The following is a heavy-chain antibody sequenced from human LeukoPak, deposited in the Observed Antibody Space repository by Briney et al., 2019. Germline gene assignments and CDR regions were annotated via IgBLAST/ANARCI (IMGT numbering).Heavy chain of an antibody. CDR1: GYTFTGYY. D-gene: IGHD1-26*01. J-gene: IGHJ4*02. Sequence: ASVKVSCKASGYTFTGYYMHWVRQAPGQGLEWMGWINPNSGGTNYARKFQGRVTMTRDTSISTAYMELSRLRSDDTAVYYCASQLWELDDYWGQGTLVTVSS. CDR2: INPNSGGT. V-gene: IGHV1-2*02. CDR3: ASQLWELDDY.